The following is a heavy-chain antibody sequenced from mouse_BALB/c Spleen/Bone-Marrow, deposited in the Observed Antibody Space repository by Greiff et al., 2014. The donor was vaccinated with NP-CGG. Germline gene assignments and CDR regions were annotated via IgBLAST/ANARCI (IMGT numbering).Heavy chain of an antibody. CDR2: IDPANGNT. J-gene: IGHJ2*01. CDR3: ARYYYGSSCFDY. CDR1: GFNIKDTY. D-gene: IGHD1-1*01. Sequence: EVKLMESGAELVKPGASVKLSCTASGFNIKDTYMHWVKQRPEQGLEWIGRIDPANGNTKYDPKFQGKATITADTSSNTAYLQLSSLTSEDTAVYYCARYYYGSSCFDYWGQGTTLTVSS. V-gene: IGHV14-3*02.